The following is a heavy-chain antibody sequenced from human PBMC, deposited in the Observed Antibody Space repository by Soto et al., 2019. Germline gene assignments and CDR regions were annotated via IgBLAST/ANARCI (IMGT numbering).Heavy chain of an antibody. CDR3: ATAEVDY. J-gene: IGHJ4*02. CDR2: MNSDGSTT. CDR1: GVSFGNYW. V-gene: IGHV3-74*01. Sequence: PSGSLRLSCAASGVSFGNYWMHCVRQAPGKGLEWVSRMNSDGSTTNYADSVKGRFTVSRDNAKNTLYLQMNSLRAEDTAVYYYATAEVDYWGTGTLVTVSS.